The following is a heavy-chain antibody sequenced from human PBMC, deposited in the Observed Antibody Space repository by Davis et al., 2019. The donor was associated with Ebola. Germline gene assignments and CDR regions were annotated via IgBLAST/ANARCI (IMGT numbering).Heavy chain of an antibody. J-gene: IGHJ4*02. Sequence: SVKVSCKASGGTFSNYAISWVRQAPGQGLEWMGRIIPILGIANYAQKFQGRVTMTRNTSISTAYMELSSLRSEDTAVYYCARGWFRELWQFDYWGQGTLVTVSS. CDR2: IIPILGIA. D-gene: IGHD3-10*01. CDR3: ARGWFRELWQFDY. V-gene: IGHV1-69*04. CDR1: GGTFSNYA.